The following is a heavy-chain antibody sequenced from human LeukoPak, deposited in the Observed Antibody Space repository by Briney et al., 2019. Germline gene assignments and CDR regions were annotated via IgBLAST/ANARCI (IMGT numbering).Heavy chain of an antibody. CDR2: INPNSGGT. Sequence: ASLKVSCKASGYTFTGYYMHWVRQAPGQGLEWMGWINPNSGGTDYAQKFQGRVTMTRDTSISTSYMELRWLGADDTAVYYCARGGYCRSGNCFILAAEFDYWGQGTLVTVSS. CDR1: GYTFTGYY. D-gene: IGHD2-2*01. V-gene: IGHV1-2*02. CDR3: ARGGYCRSGNCFILAAEFDY. J-gene: IGHJ4*02.